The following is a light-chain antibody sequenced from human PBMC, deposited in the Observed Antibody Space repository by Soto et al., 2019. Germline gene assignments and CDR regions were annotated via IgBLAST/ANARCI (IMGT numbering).Light chain of an antibody. Sequence: DIQMTQSPSTLSASVGDRVTLTCRASQSISNWVAWYQQKPGKAPKILIYGASNLESGVPSGLIGSGSGTEFTLTIRSLQPDDFATYYCQQYSDEWTFGQGTKVDIK. CDR2: GAS. V-gene: IGKV1-5*01. CDR3: QQYSDEWT. J-gene: IGKJ1*01. CDR1: QSISNW.